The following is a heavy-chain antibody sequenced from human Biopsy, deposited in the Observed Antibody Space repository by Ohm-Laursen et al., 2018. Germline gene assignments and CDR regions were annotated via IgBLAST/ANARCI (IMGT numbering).Heavy chain of an antibody. CDR1: GFSVSSYD. CDR2: ISETSSHI. V-gene: IGHV3-21*01. CDR3: ARGSHYYDGSGFYSFDN. D-gene: IGHD3-22*01. J-gene: IGHJ4*02. Sequence: SLRLSCTASGFSVSSYDMNWVRQAPGKGLEWISYISETSSHIYDADSVRGRFTVARDIAKNSLSLQMTNLRAEDTAVYYCARGSHYYDGSGFYSFDNWGQGTLVTVSS.